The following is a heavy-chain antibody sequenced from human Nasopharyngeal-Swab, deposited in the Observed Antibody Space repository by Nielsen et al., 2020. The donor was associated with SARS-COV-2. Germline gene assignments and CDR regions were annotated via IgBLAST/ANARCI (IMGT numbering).Heavy chain of an antibody. J-gene: IGHJ6*02. D-gene: IGHD3-10*01. Sequence: WIRQPPGKGLEWIGYIYYSGSTYYNPSLRSRVTISVDTSKNQFSLKLNSVTAADTAVYYCARCITVIQGGPYYYFGMDVWGQGTTVTVSS. CDR2: IYYSGST. CDR3: ARCITVIQGGPYYYFGMDV. V-gene: IGHV4-59*01.